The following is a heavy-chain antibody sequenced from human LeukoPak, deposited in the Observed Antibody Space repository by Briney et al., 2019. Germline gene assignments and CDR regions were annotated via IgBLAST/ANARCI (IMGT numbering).Heavy chain of an antibody. CDR1: GYTFTGYY. CDR2: INPNSGGT. D-gene: IGHD3-22*01. V-gene: IGHV1-2*06. CDR3: ARSYDSSGYLTPLDY. Sequence: GESLKISCKASGYTFTGYYMHWVRQAPGQGLEWMGRINPNSGGTNYAQKFQGRVTMTRDTSISTAYMELSRLRSDDTAVYYCARSYDSSGYLTPLDYWGQGTLVTVSS. J-gene: IGHJ4*02.